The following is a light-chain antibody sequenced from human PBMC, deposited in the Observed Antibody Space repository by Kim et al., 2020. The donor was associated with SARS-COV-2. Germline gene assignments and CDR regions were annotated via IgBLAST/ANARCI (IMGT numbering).Light chain of an antibody. CDR3: QQYNNWPRT. J-gene: IGKJ2*01. V-gene: IGKV3-15*01. CDR2: GAS. CDR1: HSVSSN. Sequence: EIVMTQSPATLSVSPGERATLSCRASHSVSSNLAWYQQKPGQAPRLLIYGASTRATGIPARFSGSGSGTEFTLTISSLQSEDFAVYYCQQYNNWPRTFVQGTKLEI.